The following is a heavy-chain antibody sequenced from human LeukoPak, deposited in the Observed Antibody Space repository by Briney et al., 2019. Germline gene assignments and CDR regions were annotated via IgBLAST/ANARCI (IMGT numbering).Heavy chain of an antibody. Sequence: SETLSLTCTVSGGSISSSSYYWGWIRQPPGKGLEWIGSIYYSGSTYYNPSLKSRVTISVDTSKNQFSLKLSSVTAADTAVYYCARRRGSGSSVADYWGQGTLVTVSS. V-gene: IGHV4-39*01. CDR1: GGSISSSSYY. CDR3: ARRRGSGSSVADY. J-gene: IGHJ4*02. CDR2: IYYSGST. D-gene: IGHD3-10*01.